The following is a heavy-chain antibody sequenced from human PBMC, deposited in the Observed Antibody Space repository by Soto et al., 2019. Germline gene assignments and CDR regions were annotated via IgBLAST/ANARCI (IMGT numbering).Heavy chain of an antibody. V-gene: IGHV1-18*01. J-gene: IGHJ6*02. D-gene: IGHD3-16*01. CDR3: VMVDNYVTPTPQDV. CDR2: ISPYTGNT. CDR1: GYIFVNYG. Sequence: QVQLVQSGDEVKKPGASVKVSCKASGYIFVNYGIAWVRQAPGQGLEWMGWISPYTGNTHSASKVQGRLTRTTDTSTSTAYMSLGRMTSDDTAVYYCVMVDNYVTPTPQDVWGQGTTVTVSS.